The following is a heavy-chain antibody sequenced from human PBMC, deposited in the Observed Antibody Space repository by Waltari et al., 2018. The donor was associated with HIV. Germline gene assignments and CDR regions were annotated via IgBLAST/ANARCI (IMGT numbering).Heavy chain of an antibody. J-gene: IGHJ4*02. D-gene: IGHD2-15*01. CDR3: AEGYGAFDFDY. Sequence: QVQLQQSPSQFKKPGTSVKISCKSSENGFSGCVINLLRQAPGQGLVWIGLFDASSGCPTYALVFSGFLFFSLDTSVSTSYLQILALKTNDTATYYCAEGYGAFDFDYWGQGILITVSP. V-gene: IGHV7-4-1*01. CDR2: FDASSGCP. CDR1: ENGFSGCV.